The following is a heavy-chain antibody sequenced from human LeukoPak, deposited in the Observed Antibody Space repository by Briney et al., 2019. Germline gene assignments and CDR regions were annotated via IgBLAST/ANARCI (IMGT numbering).Heavy chain of an antibody. J-gene: IGHJ4*02. V-gene: IGHV3-9*01. Sequence: PGRSLRLSCAASGFTFDDYAMHWVRQAPGKGLEWVSGISWNSGSIGYADSVKGRFTISRDNAKNSLYLQMNSLRAEDTAVYYCAEPISISSGLLPFDYWGQGTLVTVSS. CDR3: AEPISISSGLLPFDY. CDR2: ISWNSGSI. D-gene: IGHD6-19*01. CDR1: GFTFDDYA.